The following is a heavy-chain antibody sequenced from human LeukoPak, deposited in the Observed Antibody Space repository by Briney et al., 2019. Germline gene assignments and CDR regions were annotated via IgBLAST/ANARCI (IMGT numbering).Heavy chain of an antibody. J-gene: IGHJ4*02. Sequence: GASMKVSCKASGGTFSSYAIRWVRQAPGQGLECVGGIIPIFGTANYAQKFQGRVTITTDESTSTAYMELSSLRSEDTAVYYCARELTTYYYDSSGSSLDYWGQGTLVTVSS. D-gene: IGHD3-22*01. CDR2: IIPIFGTA. V-gene: IGHV1-69*05. CDR3: ARELTTYYYDSSGSSLDY. CDR1: GGTFSSYA.